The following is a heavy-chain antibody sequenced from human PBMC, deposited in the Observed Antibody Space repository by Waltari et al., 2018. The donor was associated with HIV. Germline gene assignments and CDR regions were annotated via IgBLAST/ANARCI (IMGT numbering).Heavy chain of an antibody. V-gene: IGHV1-8*01. J-gene: IGHJ4*02. CDR3: ARGPQDYPKYYFDY. CDR2: MNPNSGNT. CDR1: GYTFTSYD. D-gene: IGHD4-17*01. Sequence: QVQLVQSGAEVKKPGASVKVSCTPSGYTFTSYDINWVLQTTGQGLEWLGWMNPNSGNTGYAQRFQGRVTMTRNTSISTAYMELSSLRSEDTAVYFCARGPQDYPKYYFDYWGQGTLVTVSS.